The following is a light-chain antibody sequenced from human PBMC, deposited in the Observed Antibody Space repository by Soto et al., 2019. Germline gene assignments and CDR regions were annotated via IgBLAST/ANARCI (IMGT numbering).Light chain of an antibody. CDR2: DAS. J-gene: IGKJ4*01. Sequence: DIQMTQSPSTLSESCGDRATITCRASRSISNWLAWYQQRPGIAPKLLIFDASILQSGVPSRFSGSGSGTEFTLSISRLQTDDFATYYCQQYGSFSPITFGGGTKVDIK. CDR1: RSISNW. CDR3: QQYGSFSPIT. V-gene: IGKV1-5*01.